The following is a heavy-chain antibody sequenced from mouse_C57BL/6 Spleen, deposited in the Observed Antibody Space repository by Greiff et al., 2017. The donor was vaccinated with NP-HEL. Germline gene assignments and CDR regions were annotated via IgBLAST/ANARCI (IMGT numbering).Heavy chain of an antibody. CDR3: ARYGSSYYYAMDY. CDR1: GYSITSDY. V-gene: IGHV3-8*01. CDR2: ISYSGST. D-gene: IGHD1-1*01. J-gene: IGHJ4*01. Sequence: DVKLVESGPGLAKPSQTLSLTCSVTGYSITSDYWNWIRKFPGNKLEYMGYISYSGSTYYNPSLKSRISITRDTSKNQYYLQLNSVTTEDTATYYCARYGSSYYYAMDYWGQGTSVTVSS.